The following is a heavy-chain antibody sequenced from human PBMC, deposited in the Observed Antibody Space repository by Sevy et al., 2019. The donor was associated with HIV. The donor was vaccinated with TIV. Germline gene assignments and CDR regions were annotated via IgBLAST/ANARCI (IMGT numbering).Heavy chain of an antibody. D-gene: IGHD1-26*01. Sequence: SETLSLTCTVSGGSITSLYWNWIRQPPGKGLESIANIYYNGHINYNPSLKSRVTLSLDTSKNQFSLSLISVTAADTAMYYCAGENAWGRGYSWGQGTLVTVS. J-gene: IGHJ4*02. V-gene: IGHV4-59*08. CDR2: IYYNGHI. CDR3: AGENAWGRGYS. CDR1: GGSITSLY.